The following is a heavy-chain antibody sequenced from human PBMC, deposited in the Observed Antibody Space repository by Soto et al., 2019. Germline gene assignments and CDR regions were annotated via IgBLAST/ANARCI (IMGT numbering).Heavy chain of an antibody. CDR1: GYTFTSYA. CDR2: INAGNGNT. CDR3: AGAGGYYDSSGYLDYYYGMDV. D-gene: IGHD3-22*01. V-gene: IGHV1-3*01. Sequence: ASVKVSCKASGYTFTSYAMHWVRQAPGQRLEWMGWINAGNGNTKYSQKFQGRVTITRDTSASTAYMELSSLRSEDTAVYYCAGAGGYYDSSGYLDYYYGMDVWGQGTTVTVSS. J-gene: IGHJ6*02.